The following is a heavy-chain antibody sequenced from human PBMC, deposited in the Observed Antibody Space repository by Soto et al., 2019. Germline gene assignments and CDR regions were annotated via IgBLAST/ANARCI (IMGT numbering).Heavy chain of an antibody. CDR1: GYTFTSYG. J-gene: IGHJ6*02. V-gene: IGHV1-18*04. CDR2: ISAYNGNT. D-gene: IGHD6-13*01. CDR3: ARDGQQLVLPDQQRYYYYGMDV. Sequence: ASVKVSCKASGYTFTSYGISWVRQAPGQGLEWMGWISAYNGNTNYAQKLQGRVTMTTDTSTSTAYMELRSLRSDDTAVYYCARDGQQLVLPDQQRYYYYGMDVWGQGTRVTVSS.